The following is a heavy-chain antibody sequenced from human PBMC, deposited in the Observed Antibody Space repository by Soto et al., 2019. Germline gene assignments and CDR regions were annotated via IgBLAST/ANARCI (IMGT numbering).Heavy chain of an antibody. J-gene: IGHJ4*02. V-gene: IGHV4-59*01. CDR1: GDSMNPYS. D-gene: IGHD3-10*01. CDR2: VYNSGST. CDR3: AGDFGSGSYRFDY. Sequence: KTSETLSLTCTVSGDSMNPYSWSWIRQPPGKGLEWIGYVYNSGSTTYNYSFKNRVTMSIDTSENQFSLKVSSVTAADTAVYYCAGDFGSGSYRFDYWGQGALVTVS.